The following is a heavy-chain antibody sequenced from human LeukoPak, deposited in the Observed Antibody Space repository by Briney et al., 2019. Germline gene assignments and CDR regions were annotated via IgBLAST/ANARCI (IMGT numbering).Heavy chain of an antibody. CDR3: AKDSYSKGDY. J-gene: IGHJ4*02. V-gene: IGHV3-7*01. Sequence: PGGSLTLSCAASGSTFSYHRMTWVRQAPGKGLEWVANIKNDGTVKNYVDSVKGRFTISRDNAKNSLYLQMNSLRAEDTGVYYCAKDSYSKGDYWGQGVLVTVSS. D-gene: IGHD5-18*01. CDR2: IKNDGTVK. CDR1: GSTFSYHR.